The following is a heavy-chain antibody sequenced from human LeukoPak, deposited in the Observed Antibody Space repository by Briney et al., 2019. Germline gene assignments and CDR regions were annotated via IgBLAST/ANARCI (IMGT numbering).Heavy chain of an antibody. Sequence: GGSLRLSCAASGFTFSTYWMHWVRQAPGKGLVCVSRIKSDGSTNYADSVKGRFTISRDNAKNTVSLQMNSLRPEDTGVYYCARAPSEIGGYYPEYFRHWGQGTLVTVSS. CDR2: IKSDGST. CDR1: GFTFSTYW. J-gene: IGHJ1*01. V-gene: IGHV3-74*01. CDR3: ARAPSEIGGYYPEYFRH. D-gene: IGHD3-22*01.